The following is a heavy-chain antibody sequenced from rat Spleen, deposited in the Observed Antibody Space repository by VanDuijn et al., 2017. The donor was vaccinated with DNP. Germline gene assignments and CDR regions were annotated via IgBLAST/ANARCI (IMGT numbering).Heavy chain of an antibody. CDR3: ARHGYSSYRFAY. J-gene: IGHJ3*01. V-gene: IGHV5-25*01. CDR1: RFTFSNYD. CDR2: ISTSGGST. Sequence: EVKLVESGGGLVQPGRSLKLSCAASRFTFSNYDMAWVRQAPTKGLEWVASISTSGGSTFYRDSVKGRFTVSRDNAKDTLYLQMDSLRSEDTATYYCARHGYSSYRFAYWGQGTLVTVSS. D-gene: IGHD1-2*01.